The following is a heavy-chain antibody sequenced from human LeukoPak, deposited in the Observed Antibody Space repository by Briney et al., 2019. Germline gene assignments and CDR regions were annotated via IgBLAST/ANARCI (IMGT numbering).Heavy chain of an antibody. J-gene: IGHJ6*02. CDR1: GFIFNNYA. D-gene: IGHD1-1*01. CDR3: ARGVTNGMDV. Sequence: GGSLRLSCAGSGFIFNNYAMHWVRQPPGKGLEWVSGISWNSGSIDYADSVKGRFTISRDNAKNSLYLQMNSLRAEDTAVYYCARGVTNGMDVWGQGTTVTVSS. V-gene: IGHV3-9*01. CDR2: ISWNSGSI.